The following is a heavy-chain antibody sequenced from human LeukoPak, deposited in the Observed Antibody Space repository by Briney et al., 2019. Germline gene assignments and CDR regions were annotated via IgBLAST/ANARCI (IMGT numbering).Heavy chain of an antibody. CDR3: AKNDYYDISGFYYH. Sequence: GGSLRLSCAASGFTFSNYAMTWVRQAPGKGLEWVSAISGSGDSAYYADSVKGRFTTSRHNSKNTLYLQMNSLRAEDTAVYYCAKNDYYDISGFYYHWGQGTLVTVSS. D-gene: IGHD3-22*01. CDR2: ISGSGDSA. J-gene: IGHJ5*02. CDR1: GFTFSNYA. V-gene: IGHV3-23*01.